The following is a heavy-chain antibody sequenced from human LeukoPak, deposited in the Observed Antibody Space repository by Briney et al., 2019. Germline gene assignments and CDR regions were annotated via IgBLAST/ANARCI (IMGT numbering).Heavy chain of an antibody. D-gene: IGHD3-16*01. CDR2: IYTSGST. CDR1: GGSISSYH. J-gene: IGHJ3*02. CDR3: ARAGVIRGEPTGAFDI. Sequence: SETLSLTCTVSGGSISSYHWSWIRQPAGKGLEWIGRIYTSGSTNYNPSLKSRVTMSVDTSKNQFSLKLSSVTAADTAVYYCARAGVIRGEPTGAFDIWGQGTMVTVSS. V-gene: IGHV4-4*07.